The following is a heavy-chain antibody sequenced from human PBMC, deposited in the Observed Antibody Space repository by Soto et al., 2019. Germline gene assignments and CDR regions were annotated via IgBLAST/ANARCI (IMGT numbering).Heavy chain of an antibody. Sequence: EVQLVESGGGLVKPGGSLRLSCAASGFTFSSYSMNWVRQAPGKGLEWVSCISSSSSNKYYADSVKGRFTISRDNAKNSLYLQMNSLRAEDTAVYDCARDRGSSGWYAGGWFDPWGQGTLVTVSS. CDR1: GFTFSSYS. CDR2: ISSSSSNK. J-gene: IGHJ5*02. V-gene: IGHV3-21*01. D-gene: IGHD6-19*01. CDR3: ARDRGSSGWYAGGWFDP.